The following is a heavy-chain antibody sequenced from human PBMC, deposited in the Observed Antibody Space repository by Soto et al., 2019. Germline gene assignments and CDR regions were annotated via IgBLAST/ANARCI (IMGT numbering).Heavy chain of an antibody. CDR2: INQTGGT. V-gene: IGHV4-34*01. CDR3: GTRITVVGLLTAPFDP. CDR1: GGSVNGYY. D-gene: IGHD2-21*01. J-gene: IGHJ5*02. Sequence: SETLSLTCAVYGGSVNGYYWNWIRQPPGKGLEWIGKINQTGGTHYNPSLKSRVTMSVDTFKNQFSLRLSSVTAADTAIYYCGTRITVVGLLTAPFDPCGQGPQGTVS.